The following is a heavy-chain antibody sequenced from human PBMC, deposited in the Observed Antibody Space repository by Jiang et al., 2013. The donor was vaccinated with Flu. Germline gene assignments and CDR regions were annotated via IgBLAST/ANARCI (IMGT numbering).Heavy chain of an antibody. V-gene: IGHV4-39*07. CDR1: GGSISSSSYY. D-gene: IGHD3-16*01. CDR2: SIIWEH. CDR3: ARITPDAFDI. Sequence: GGSISSSSYYWGWIRQPPGRGWSGLGVSIIWEHLLQPSLKSRVTISVDTSKNQFSLKLSSVTAADTAVYYCARITPDAFDIWGQGTMVTVSS. J-gene: IGHJ3*02.